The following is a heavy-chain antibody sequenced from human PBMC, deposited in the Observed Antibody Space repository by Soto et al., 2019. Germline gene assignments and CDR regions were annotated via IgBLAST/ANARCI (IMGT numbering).Heavy chain of an antibody. V-gene: IGHV3-23*01. CDR2: ISGSGGST. J-gene: IGHJ4*02. CDR3: AKVSAPSSGWYTESYFDY. CDR1: GFTFSSYA. D-gene: IGHD6-19*01. Sequence: GGSLRLSCAASGFTFSSYAMSWVRQAPGKGLERVSAISGSGGSTYYADSVKGRFTISRDNSKNTLYLQMNSLRAEDTAVYYCAKVSAPSSGWYTESYFDYWGQGTLVTVSS.